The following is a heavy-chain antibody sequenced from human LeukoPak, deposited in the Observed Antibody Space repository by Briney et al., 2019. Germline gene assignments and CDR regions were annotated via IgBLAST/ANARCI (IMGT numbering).Heavy chain of an antibody. CDR1: GFTFSNAW. CDR2: ISSSSNYI. Sequence: GGSLRLSCAVSGFTFSNAWMTWFRQAPGKGLEWVSSISSSSNYIYYADSVKGRFTISRDNAKNSLYLQMNSLRAEDTAIYYCAREGVGHYYYYYYMDVWGKGTTVTISS. D-gene: IGHD2-8*01. V-gene: IGHV3-21*06. CDR3: AREGVGHYYYYYYMDV. J-gene: IGHJ6*03.